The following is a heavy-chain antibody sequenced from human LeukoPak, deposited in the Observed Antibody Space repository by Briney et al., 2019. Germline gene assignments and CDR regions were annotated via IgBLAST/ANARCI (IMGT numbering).Heavy chain of an antibody. V-gene: IGHV1-69*10. CDR3: ARDRLSHDYGGTYWYFDL. J-gene: IGHJ2*01. Sequence: ASVKVSCKASGGTFSSYAISWVRQAPGQWLEWMGWINPNSGGTNYAQKFQGRVTITADKSTSTAYMELSSLRSEDTAVYYCARDRLSHDYGGTYWYFDLWGRGTLVTVSS. CDR2: INPNSGGT. D-gene: IGHD4-23*01. CDR1: GGTFSSYA.